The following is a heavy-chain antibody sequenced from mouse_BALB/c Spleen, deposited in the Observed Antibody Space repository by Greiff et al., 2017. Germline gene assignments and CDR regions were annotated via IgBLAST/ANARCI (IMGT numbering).Heavy chain of an antibody. J-gene: IGHJ4*01. CDR3: ARESSTGAMDY. Sequence: VQVVESGPGLVAPSQSLSITCTVSGFSLTSYGVHWVRQPPGKGLEWLGVIWAGGSTNYNSALMSRLSISKDNSKSQVFLKMNSLQTDDTAMYYCARESSTGAMDYWGQGTSVTVSS. V-gene: IGHV2-9*02. CDR1: GFSLTSYG. CDR2: IWAGGST.